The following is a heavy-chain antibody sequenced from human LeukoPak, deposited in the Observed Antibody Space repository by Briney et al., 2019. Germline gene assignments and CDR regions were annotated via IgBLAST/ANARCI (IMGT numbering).Heavy chain of an antibody. CDR2: IKSKGDGETT. Sequence: GGSLRLSCAASGFTFTNSWMAWVRQAPGKGLEWVGRIKSKGDGETTDYGAPVKGRFTMSRDDSKATLYLQMNFLQAEDTAVYYCATDLGLTMIRGVIVHWGQGALVIVSS. V-gene: IGHV3-15*01. J-gene: IGHJ4*02. CDR1: GFTFTNSW. CDR3: ATDLGLTMIRGVIVH. D-gene: IGHD3-10*01.